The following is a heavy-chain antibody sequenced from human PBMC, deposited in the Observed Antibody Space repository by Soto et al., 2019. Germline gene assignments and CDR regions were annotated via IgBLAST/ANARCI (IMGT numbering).Heavy chain of an antibody. Sequence: QAQLVQSAAEVKKPGASVRLSCRASGYNFFDYTIIWVRQTPEKRLEWVGWVTAYNGDTRYAEKFKGRVTVISDTRTSDSYLEFWSLNSDDSAIYYWDRGPDLWGHGTLVTVSS. CDR1: GYNFFDYT. V-gene: IGHV1-18*01. CDR3: DRGPDL. CDR2: VTAYNGDT. J-gene: IGHJ2*01.